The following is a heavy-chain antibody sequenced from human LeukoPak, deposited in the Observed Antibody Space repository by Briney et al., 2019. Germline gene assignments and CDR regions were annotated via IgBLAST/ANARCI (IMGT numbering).Heavy chain of an antibody. D-gene: IGHD6-13*01. CDR2: INHSGST. CDR3: ARVSSWYGNYFDY. CDR1: GGSFSGYY. J-gene: IGHJ4*02. Sequence: SGTLSLTCAVYGGSFSGYYWSWIRQPPGKGLEWIGEINHSGSTNYNPSLKSRVTISVDTSKNQFSLKLSSVTAADTAVYYCARVSSWYGNYFDYWGQGTLVTVSS. V-gene: IGHV4-34*01.